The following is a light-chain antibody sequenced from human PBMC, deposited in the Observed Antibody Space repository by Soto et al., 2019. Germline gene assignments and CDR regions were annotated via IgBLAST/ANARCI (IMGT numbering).Light chain of an antibody. CDR3: QQYASVPYT. Sequence: DIQMTQSPSSLSASVGDRVTLTCQASQAIRKYLSWYQQEPGKAPKLLIYSASNLEPGVPSRFSGGGSGTDFTFTISSLRPEDIATYYCQQYASVPYTFGRGTKLEIK. V-gene: IGKV1-33*01. J-gene: IGKJ2*01. CDR1: QAIRKY. CDR2: SAS.